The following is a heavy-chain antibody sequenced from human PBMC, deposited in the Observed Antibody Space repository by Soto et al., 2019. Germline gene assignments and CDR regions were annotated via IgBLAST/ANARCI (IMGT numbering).Heavy chain of an antibody. J-gene: IGHJ5*02. Sequence: GGSLILSCAASGFTFSSYWMHWVRQAPGKGLVWVSRINSDGSSTSYADSVKGRFTISRDNAKNTLYLQMNSLRAEDTAVYYCARDHYDILTGYFPNWFDPWGQGTLVTVPQ. CDR2: INSDGSST. CDR1: GFTFSSYW. D-gene: IGHD3-9*01. CDR3: ARDHYDILTGYFPNWFDP. V-gene: IGHV3-74*01.